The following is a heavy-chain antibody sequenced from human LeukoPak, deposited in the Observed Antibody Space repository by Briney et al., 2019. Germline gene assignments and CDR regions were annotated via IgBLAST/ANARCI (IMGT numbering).Heavy chain of an antibody. D-gene: IGHD6-13*01. CDR1: GFTFSSYG. CDR3: VKDMYSSSWALDY. CDR2: ISYDGSNK. Sequence: GGSLRLSCAASGFTFSSYGMHWVRQAPGKGLEWVAVISYDGSNKYYADSVKGRFTISRDNSKNTLYLQMNSLRAEDTAVYYCVKDMYSSSWALDYWGQGTLVTVSS. J-gene: IGHJ4*02. V-gene: IGHV3-30*18.